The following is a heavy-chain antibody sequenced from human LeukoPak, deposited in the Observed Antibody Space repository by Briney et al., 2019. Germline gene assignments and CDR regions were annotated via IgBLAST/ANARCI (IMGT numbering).Heavy chain of an antibody. J-gene: IGHJ3*02. D-gene: IGHD3-10*01. CDR1: GGSFSGYY. Sequence: PSETLSLTCAVYGGSFSGYYWSWIRQHPGKGLEWIGYIYYSGSTYYNPSLKSRVTISVDTSKNQFSLKLSSVAAADTAVYYCARAVRGLGDAFDIWGQGTMVTVSS. CDR2: IYYSGST. V-gene: IGHV4-31*11. CDR3: ARAVRGLGDAFDI.